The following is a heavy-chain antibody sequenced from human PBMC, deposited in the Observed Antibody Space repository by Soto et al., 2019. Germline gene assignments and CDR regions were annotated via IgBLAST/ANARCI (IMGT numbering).Heavy chain of an antibody. CDR1: GFAFSSYA. CDR3: ASSWDTGDVSDY. J-gene: IGHJ4*02. D-gene: IGHD5-18*01. CDR2: ISYDGSNK. V-gene: IGHV3-30-3*01. Sequence: RLSCTASGFAFSSYAMHWVRQAPGKGLEWVAVISYDGSNKYYADSVKGRFTISRDNSKNTLYLQMNSLRAEDTAVYYCASSWDTGDVSDYWGQGTLVTVSS.